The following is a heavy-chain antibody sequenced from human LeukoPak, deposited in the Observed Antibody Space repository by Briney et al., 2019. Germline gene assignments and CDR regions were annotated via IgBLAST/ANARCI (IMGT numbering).Heavy chain of an antibody. CDR2: ISSSSSYI. J-gene: IGHJ6*02. V-gene: IGHV3-21*01. D-gene: IGHD6-19*01. CDR3: ARGSGWYYYYYGMDV. CDR1: GFTFSSYS. Sequence: GRSLRLSCAASGFTFSSYSMNWVRQAPGKGLEWVSSISSSSSYIYYADSVKGRFTISRDNAKNSLYLQMNSLRAEDTAVYYCARGSGWYYYYYGMDVWGQGTTVTVSS.